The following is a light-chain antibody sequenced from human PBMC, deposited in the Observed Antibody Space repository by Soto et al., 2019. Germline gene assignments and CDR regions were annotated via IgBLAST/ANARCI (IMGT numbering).Light chain of an antibody. CDR2: KAS. J-gene: IGKJ1*01. CDR3: QQANSFPWT. CDR1: QTISSW. Sequence: IQMTQSHSTLSGSLGDRFTITCLASQTISSWLAWYQQKPGKAPKLLIYKASTLKSGVPSRFSGSGSGTEFTLTISSLQPEDFATYFCQQANSFPWTFGQGTKVDIK. V-gene: IGKV1-5*03.